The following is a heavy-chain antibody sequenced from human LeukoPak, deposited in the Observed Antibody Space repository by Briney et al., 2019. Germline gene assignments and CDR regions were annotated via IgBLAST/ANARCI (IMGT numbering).Heavy chain of an antibody. CDR2: INSVGSST. J-gene: IGHJ5*02. Sequence: PGGSLRLSCAASGFTFSSFLMHWVRQAPGKGLVWVSRINSVGSSTSYADSVKGRFTISRDNAKNTLYLQMNSLRAEDTAVYYCARERTSGWDAFDTWGQGTLVTVSS. CDR3: ARERTSGWDAFDT. D-gene: IGHD6-19*01. CDR1: GFTFSSFL. V-gene: IGHV3-74*01.